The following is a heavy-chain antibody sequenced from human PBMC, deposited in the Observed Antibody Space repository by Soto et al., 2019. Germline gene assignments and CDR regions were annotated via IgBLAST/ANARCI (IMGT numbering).Heavy chain of an antibody. D-gene: IGHD4-17*01. CDR1: GFTFDDYT. V-gene: IGHV3-43*01. CDR3: AATVKYYYYYYGMDV. CDR2: ISWDGGST. J-gene: IGHJ6*02. Sequence: GGSLRLSGAASGFTFDDYTMHWVRQAPGKGLEWVSLISWDGGSTYYADSVKGRFTISRDNSKNSLYLQMNSLRTEDTALYYCAATVKYYYYYYGMDVWGQGTTVTVSS.